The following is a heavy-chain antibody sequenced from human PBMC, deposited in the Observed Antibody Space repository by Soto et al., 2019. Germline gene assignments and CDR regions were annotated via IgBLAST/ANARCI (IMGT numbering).Heavy chain of an antibody. J-gene: IGHJ4*02. Sequence: SETLSLTCPVSGGSISTSSDYWGWIRQPPGKGLEWIGSVYYSGSTYYNPSLKSRVTISVDTSKNQFSLKLSSATAADTAVYFCARHDMRTWKDTPLFFDYWGQGTLVTVSS. D-gene: IGHD5-18*01. CDR3: ARHDMRTWKDTPLFFDY. CDR1: GGSISTSSDY. V-gene: IGHV4-39*01. CDR2: VYYSGST.